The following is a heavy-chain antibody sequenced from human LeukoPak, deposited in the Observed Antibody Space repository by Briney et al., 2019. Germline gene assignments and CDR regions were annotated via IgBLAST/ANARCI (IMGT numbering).Heavy chain of an antibody. V-gene: IGHV3-23*01. CDR2: ISGSGGST. CDR3: AKGFRSGWYVDYFDY. D-gene: IGHD6-19*01. CDR1: GFTFSSYA. Sequence: GGSLRLSCAASGFTFSSYAMSWVRQAPGKGLEWVSAISGSGGSTYYADSVKGRFTISRDNSKNTLYLQMNSLRAEDTAVYYCAKGFRSGWYVDYFDYWGQGTLVTVSS. J-gene: IGHJ4*02.